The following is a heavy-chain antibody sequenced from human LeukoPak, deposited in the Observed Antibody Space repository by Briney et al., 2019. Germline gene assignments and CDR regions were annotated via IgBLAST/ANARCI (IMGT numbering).Heavy chain of an antibody. V-gene: IGHV4-4*07. Sequence: SETLSLTCTVSGGSISSYYWSWIRQPAGKGLEWIGRVYSSGSTNYNTSLKSRVTMSVDTSKNQFSLKLSSVTAADTAVYYCARETYSSGWYPSEPSFDYWGQGTLVTVSS. D-gene: IGHD6-19*01. CDR3: ARETYSSGWYPSEPSFDY. J-gene: IGHJ4*02. CDR2: VYSSGST. CDR1: GGSISSYY.